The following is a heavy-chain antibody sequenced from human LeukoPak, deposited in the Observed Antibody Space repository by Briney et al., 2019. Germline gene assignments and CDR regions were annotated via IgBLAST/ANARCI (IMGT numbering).Heavy chain of an antibody. D-gene: IGHD4-17*01. CDR2: IYYSGST. CDR3: ARPRDYGDYYLFDY. J-gene: IGHJ4*02. V-gene: IGHV4-39*01. CDR1: GGSISSYY. Sequence: PSETLSLTCTVSGGSISSYYWGWIRQPPGKGLEWIGSIYYSGSTYYNPSLKSRVTISVDTSKNQFSLKLSSVTAADTAVYYCARPRDYGDYYLFDYWGQGTLVAVSS.